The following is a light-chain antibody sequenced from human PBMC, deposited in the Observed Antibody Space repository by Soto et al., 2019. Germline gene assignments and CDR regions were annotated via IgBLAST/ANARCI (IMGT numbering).Light chain of an antibody. CDR1: SSDVGRYKL. J-gene: IGLJ2*01. CDR3: SSSTTSTTLI. Sequence: QSALTQPASVSGSPGQSITISCTGTSSDVGRYKLVSWYQQHPGKAPKLMIYDVTNRPSGVSSRFSGSKSGNTASLTISGLQADDAADYYCSSSTTSTTLIFGGGTRSPS. CDR2: DVT. V-gene: IGLV2-14*03.